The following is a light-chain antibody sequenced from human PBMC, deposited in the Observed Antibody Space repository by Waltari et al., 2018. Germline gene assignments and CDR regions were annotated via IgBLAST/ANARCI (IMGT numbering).Light chain of an antibody. V-gene: IGLV3-27*01. CDR2: TDS. CDR3: YSASDDNLI. Sequence: SYELTQPSSVSVSPGQTAKITCSGTILTRKFARWFQQKPGQAPVMLIYTDSERPSGVPERFSGSSSGPTVTLTISGAQDEDEADYYCYSASDDNLIFGGGTKLTVL. J-gene: IGLJ2*01. CDR1: ILTRKF.